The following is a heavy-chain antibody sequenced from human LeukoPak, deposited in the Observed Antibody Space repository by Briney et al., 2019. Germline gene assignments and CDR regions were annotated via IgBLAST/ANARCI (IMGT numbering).Heavy chain of an antibody. Sequence: GGSLRLSCAASGFTVSSNYMSWVRQAPGKGLEWVSVIYSGGSTYYADSVKGRFTISRDNSKNTLYLQMNSLRAEDTAVYYCARVGGYSSGPDYWSQGTLVTVSS. D-gene: IGHD6-19*01. CDR2: IYSGGST. CDR3: ARVGGYSSGPDY. J-gene: IGHJ4*02. CDR1: GFTVSSNY. V-gene: IGHV3-53*01.